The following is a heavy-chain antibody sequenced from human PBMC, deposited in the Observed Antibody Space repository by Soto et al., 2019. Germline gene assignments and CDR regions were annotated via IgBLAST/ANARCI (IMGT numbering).Heavy chain of an antibody. Sequence: IGSSRGSRIRKTPEKGLEWIGYIYYSGSTNYHPSLKGRVTISVDTSKNQFSLKLSSVPAADTAVYYCAQMYVQQAIDIWGEGTMVTGSS. CDR3: AQMYVQQAIDI. J-gene: IGHJ3*02. CDR2: IYYSGST. D-gene: IGHD6-13*01. V-gene: IGHV4-59*01. CDR1: IGSSR.